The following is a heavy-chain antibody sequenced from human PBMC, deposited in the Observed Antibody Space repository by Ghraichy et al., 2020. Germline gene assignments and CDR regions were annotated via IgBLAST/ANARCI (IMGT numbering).Heavy chain of an antibody. CDR2: ISYDGSRK. CDR1: GFTFSNYG. CDR3: VRATSQDKDSYGTSYHYGMDV. Sequence: GESLRLSCTAAGFTFSNYGLHWVRQAPGKGLEWVAVISYDGSRKFNADSVKGRFTISRDNSKNTLYLQMNSLRDEDTAVYYCVRATSQDKDSYGTSYHYGMDVWGQGTTVIVSS. J-gene: IGHJ6*02. V-gene: IGHV3-30*03. D-gene: IGHD2-2*01.